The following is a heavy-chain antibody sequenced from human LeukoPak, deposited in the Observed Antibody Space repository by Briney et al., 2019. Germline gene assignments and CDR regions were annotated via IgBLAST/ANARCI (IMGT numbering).Heavy chain of an antibody. V-gene: IGHV4-30-4*01. CDR1: GGSISSVDYY. J-gene: IGHJ4*02. CDR2: IYKSGNT. D-gene: IGHD2-21*01. Sequence: SETLSLTCSVSGGSISSVDYYWTWIRQPPGTGLEWIGYIYKSGNTLYNSSLKSRVTISVDTSKNQFSMKLSSVTAADTAVYYCAREGGNSIPFAYWGQGILVTVSS. CDR3: AREGGNSIPFAY.